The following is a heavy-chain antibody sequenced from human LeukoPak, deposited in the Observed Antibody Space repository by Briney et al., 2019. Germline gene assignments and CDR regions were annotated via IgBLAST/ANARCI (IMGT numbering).Heavy chain of an antibody. D-gene: IGHD4-17*01. V-gene: IGHV4-39*01. J-gene: IGHJ5*02. CDR2: IYYSGST. Sequence: SETLSLTCTVSGGSISTRGHYWDWIRQPPGKGPEWIGSIYYSGSTYYNPSLKSRVTISVDTSKNQFSLRLSSVTAADTAVYYCASSTATSYATDPWGQGTLVTVSS. CDR1: GGSISTRGHY. CDR3: ASSTATSYATDP.